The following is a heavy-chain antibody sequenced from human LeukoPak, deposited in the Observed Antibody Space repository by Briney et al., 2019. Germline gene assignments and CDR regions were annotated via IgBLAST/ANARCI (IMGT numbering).Heavy chain of an antibody. Sequence: ASVKVSCKASGYTFTDYYIHWVRQAPGQGLEWMEIISPSGGSSSYAQKFQGRVTMTRDKSTSTVYMELSRLRSEDTAVYYCARVSEETGSDPWGQGTLVTVSS. CDR1: GYTFTDYY. V-gene: IGHV1-46*01. CDR3: ARVSEETGSDP. CDR2: ISPSGGSS. D-gene: IGHD3-10*01. J-gene: IGHJ5*02.